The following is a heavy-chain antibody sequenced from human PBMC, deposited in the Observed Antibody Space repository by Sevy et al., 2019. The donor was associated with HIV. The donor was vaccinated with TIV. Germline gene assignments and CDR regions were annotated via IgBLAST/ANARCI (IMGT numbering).Heavy chain of an antibody. V-gene: IGHV3-23*01. CDR3: AKAGGTGIAAAGQDY. CDR2: ISGSGGRT. D-gene: IGHD6-13*01. CDR1: GFTFSSYA. J-gene: IGHJ4*02. Sequence: GGSLRLSCAASGFTFSSYAMSWVRQAPGKGLEWVSAISGSGGRTYYAETVKGRFTISRDSSKNTLYLQMNSLRAEDTAVYYCAKAGGTGIAAAGQDYWGQGTLVTVSS.